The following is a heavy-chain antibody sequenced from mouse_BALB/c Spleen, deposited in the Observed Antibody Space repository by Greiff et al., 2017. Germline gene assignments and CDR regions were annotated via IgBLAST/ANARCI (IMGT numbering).Heavy chain of an antibody. J-gene: IGHJ3*01. Sequence: EVHLVESGPGLVKPSQSLSLTCSVTGYSITSGYYWNWIRQVPGNILEWMGYISYDGSNNYNPSLKNRISITRDTSKNQFFLKLNSVTTEDTANYNCAREDVSSYAWFAYWGQGTLVTVSA. V-gene: IGHV3-6*01. CDR1: GYSITSGYY. D-gene: IGHD1-1*01. CDR2: ISYDGSN. CDR3: AREDVSSYAWFAY.